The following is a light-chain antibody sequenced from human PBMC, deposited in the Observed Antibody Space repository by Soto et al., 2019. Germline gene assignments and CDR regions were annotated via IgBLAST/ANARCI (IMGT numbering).Light chain of an antibody. Sequence: SALTQPASVSGSPGQSITISCTGTSSDVGAYNYVSWYQQHPGKAPKLMIYEVSHRPSGASNRFSGSKSGNTASLTISGLQAEDEAEYYCSSYTSSSTPYVFGTGTKLTVL. V-gene: IGLV2-14*01. J-gene: IGLJ1*01. CDR3: SSYTSSSTPYV. CDR1: SSDVGAYNY. CDR2: EVS.